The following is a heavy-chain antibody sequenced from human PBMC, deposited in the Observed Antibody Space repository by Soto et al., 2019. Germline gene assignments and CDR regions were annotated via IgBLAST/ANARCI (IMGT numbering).Heavy chain of an antibody. CDR3: ARGLNAYYSDY. J-gene: IGHJ4*02. CDR1: GYTFTSYA. CDR2: INAGNGST. Sequence: ASVKVSCKASGYTFTSYAMHWVRQAPGQRLEWMGWINAGNGSTKYSQKFQGRVTITRDTSASTAYMELSSLRSEDTAVYYCARGLNAYYSDYWGQGTLVTVSS. V-gene: IGHV1-3*01.